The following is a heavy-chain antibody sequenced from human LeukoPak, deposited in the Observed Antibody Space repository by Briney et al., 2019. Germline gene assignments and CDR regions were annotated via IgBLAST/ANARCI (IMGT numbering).Heavy chain of an antibody. Sequence: PGGSLRLSCAASGFTFSSYNMNWVRQAPGKGLEWVSVIYSGGSTYYADSVKGRFTISRDNSKNTLYLQMNGLRAEDTAIYYCARDERLLSFLKWGQGTLVTVSS. J-gene: IGHJ4*02. V-gene: IGHV3-53*01. CDR2: IYSGGST. CDR3: ARDERLLSFLK. CDR1: GFTFSSYN. D-gene: IGHD3-3*01.